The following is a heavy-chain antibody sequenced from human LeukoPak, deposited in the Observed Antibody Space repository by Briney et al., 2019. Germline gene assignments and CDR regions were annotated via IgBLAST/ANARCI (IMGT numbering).Heavy chain of an antibody. CDR3: VGVVATMGGMDV. CDR1: GGSISSSSYC. J-gene: IGHJ6*02. D-gene: IGHD5-12*01. CDR2: IYYSGST. V-gene: IGHV4-39*07. Sequence: SETLSLTCTVSGGSISSSSYCWGWIRQPPGKGLVWIGSIYYSGSTYYNPSLKSRVTISVDTSRNQFSLKLSSVTAADTAVYRCVGVVATMGGMDVWGQGTTVTVSS.